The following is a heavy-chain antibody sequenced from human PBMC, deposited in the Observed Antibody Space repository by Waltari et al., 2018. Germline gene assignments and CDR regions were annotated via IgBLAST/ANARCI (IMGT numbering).Heavy chain of an antibody. CDR1: GGSISSYY. CDR2: IYYSGST. CDR3: ARATTVTTLDYYYYMDV. Sequence: QVQLQESGPGLVKPSETLSLTCTVSGGSISSYYWSWIRQPPGKGLEWIGYIYYSGSTNYNPSLKSRVTISVDTSKNQFSLKLSSVTAADTAVYYCARATTVTTLDYYYYMDVWGKGTTVTVSS. D-gene: IGHD4-17*01. J-gene: IGHJ6*03. V-gene: IGHV4-59*01.